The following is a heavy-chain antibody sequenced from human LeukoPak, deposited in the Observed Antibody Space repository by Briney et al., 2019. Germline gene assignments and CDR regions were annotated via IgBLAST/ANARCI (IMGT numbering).Heavy chain of an antibody. D-gene: IGHD3-10*01. CDR3: ARDTLLWFGEQPDY. Sequence: ASVKVSCKASGYTFTSYGISWVRQAPGQGLEWMGWISACNGNTNYAQKLQGRVTMTTDTSTSTAYMELRSLRSDDTAVYYCARDTLLWFGEQPDYWGQGTLVTVSS. J-gene: IGHJ4*02. V-gene: IGHV1-18*04. CDR1: GYTFTSYG. CDR2: ISACNGNT.